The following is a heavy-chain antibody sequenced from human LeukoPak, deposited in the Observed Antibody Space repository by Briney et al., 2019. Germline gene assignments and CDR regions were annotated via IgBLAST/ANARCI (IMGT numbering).Heavy chain of an antibody. D-gene: IGHD7-27*01. CDR3: TVGPPNWGFDY. CDR1: RYTFTSHD. J-gene: IGHJ4*02. Sequence: ASVTVSCTASRYTFTSHDINWERQATGQGFGWMGWMSPNSGNTGYAQRFQGRVAMTRNTSISTAYMELSSLRSEDTAVYYCTVGPPNWGFDYWGQGTLVTVSS. CDR2: MSPNSGNT. V-gene: IGHV1-8*01.